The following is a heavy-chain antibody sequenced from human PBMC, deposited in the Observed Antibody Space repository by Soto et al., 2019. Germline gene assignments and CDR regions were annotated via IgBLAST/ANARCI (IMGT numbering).Heavy chain of an antibody. V-gene: IGHV3-21*01. CDR1: GFTFSSYS. Sequence: EVQLVESGGGLVKPGGSLRLSCAASGFTFSSYSMNWVRQAPGKGLQWVSSISTTSTYIYYADSVKGRFTISRDNAKKSLYLQMNSLRAEDTAVYYCAREGPRYVHTVSNCLDSWGQGILVTVSS. D-gene: IGHD5-12*01. J-gene: IGHJ4*02. CDR3: AREGPRYVHTVSNCLDS. CDR2: ISTTSTYI.